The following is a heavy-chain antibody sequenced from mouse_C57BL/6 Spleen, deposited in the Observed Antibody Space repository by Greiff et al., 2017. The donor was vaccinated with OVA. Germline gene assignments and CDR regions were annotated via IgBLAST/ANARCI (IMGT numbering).Heavy chain of an antibody. D-gene: IGHD2-3*01. Sequence: QVQLQQPGAELVKPGASVKLSCKASGYTFTSYWMQWVKQRPGQGLEWIGEIDPSDSYTNYNQKFKGKATLTVDTSSSTAYMQLSSLTSEDSAVYYCARAAPIYDGSPWYVDVWGTGTTVTVSS. J-gene: IGHJ1*03. CDR1: GYTFTSYW. CDR2: IDPSDSYT. V-gene: IGHV1-50*01. CDR3: ARAAPIYDGSPWYVDV.